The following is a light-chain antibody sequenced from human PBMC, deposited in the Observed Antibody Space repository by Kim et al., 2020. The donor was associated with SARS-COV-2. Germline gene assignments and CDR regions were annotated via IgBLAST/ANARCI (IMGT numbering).Light chain of an antibody. CDR3: CSHAATFYV. CDR2: GVD. Sequence: QSALTQPRSVSGSPGQSVTISCTATSSDVGDYEYVSWYQQHPGKAPKLIIYGVDKRPSGVPDRFSGSKSGNTASLTISGLRAEDEADYYCCSHAATFYVFGAGTKVTVL. J-gene: IGLJ1*01. V-gene: IGLV2-11*01. CDR1: SSDVGDYEY.